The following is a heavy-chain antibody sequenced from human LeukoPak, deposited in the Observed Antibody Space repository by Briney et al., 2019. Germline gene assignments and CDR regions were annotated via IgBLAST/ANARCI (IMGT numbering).Heavy chain of an antibody. CDR3: ARDRVEDTAKIQKFYYSHMDV. J-gene: IGHJ6*03. Sequence: GGSLRLSCAASGFTFSDFSINWVRQAPGKGLEWISYISGRGGTTYYADSVKGRFTISRDNTKNSLFLQMNSLSAEDAAVYYCARDRVEDTAKIQKFYYSHMDVWGKGTTVTVSS. CDR1: GFTFSDFS. V-gene: IGHV3-48*04. CDR2: ISGRGGTT. D-gene: IGHD5-18*01.